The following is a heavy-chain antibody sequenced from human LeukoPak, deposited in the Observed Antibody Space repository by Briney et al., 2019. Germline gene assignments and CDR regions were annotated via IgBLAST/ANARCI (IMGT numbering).Heavy chain of an antibody. D-gene: IGHD3-10*01. Sequence: SETLSLTCTVSGGSISSYYWSWIRQPPGKGLEWIGYIHYSGSTNYNPSLKSRVTISVDTSKSQSSLKLSSVTAADTAVYCCARHSPVYYDFDYWGQGTLVTVSS. CDR3: ARHSPVYYDFDY. CDR1: GGSISSYY. V-gene: IGHV4-59*08. CDR2: IHYSGST. J-gene: IGHJ4*02.